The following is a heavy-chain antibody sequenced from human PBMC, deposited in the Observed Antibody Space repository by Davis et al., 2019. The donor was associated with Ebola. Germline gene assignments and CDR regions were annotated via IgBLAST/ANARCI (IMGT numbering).Heavy chain of an antibody. CDR1: GYTFTGYY. CDR2: MNPNSGNT. CDR3: ARGPEGY. V-gene: IGHV1-8*02. D-gene: IGHD1-14*01. Sequence: ASVKVSCKASGYTFTGYYMHWVRQAPGQGLEWMGWMNPNSGNTGYAQKFQGRVTMTRNTSISTAYMELSSLRSEDTAVYYCARGPEGYWGQGTLVTISS. J-gene: IGHJ4*02.